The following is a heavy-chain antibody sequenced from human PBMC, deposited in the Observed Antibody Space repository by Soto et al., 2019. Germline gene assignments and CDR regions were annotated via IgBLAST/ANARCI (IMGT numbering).Heavy chain of an antibody. CDR2: IIPILGAA. V-gene: IGHV1-69*12. D-gene: IGHD3-3*01. Sequence: QVQLVQSGAEVKKPGSSVKVSCKASGGTFSTYGFNWVRQATGQGLEWMGGIIPILGAANYAQKFLGRVTITADESTTTTYMELSSLRSQDTAVYYCATGSTWRLGARTHGYYSYGMDVWGQGTTVTVSS. CDR1: GGTFSTYG. J-gene: IGHJ6*02. CDR3: ATGSTWRLGARTHGYYSYGMDV.